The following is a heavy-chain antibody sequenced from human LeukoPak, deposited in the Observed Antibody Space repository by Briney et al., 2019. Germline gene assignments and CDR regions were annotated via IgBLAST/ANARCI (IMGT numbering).Heavy chain of an antibody. CDR2: INTDASSI. Sequence: GGSLRLSCAASGFSNSNYWMHWVRQTPGKGLVWVSRINTDASSIRYADSVKGRFTISRDNAKNTLYLQMNSLRVEDTAVYYCAKGYWNPGYWGQGTLVTVSS. V-gene: IGHV3-74*01. CDR3: AKGYWNPGY. CDR1: GFSNSNYW. D-gene: IGHD1-1*01. J-gene: IGHJ4*02.